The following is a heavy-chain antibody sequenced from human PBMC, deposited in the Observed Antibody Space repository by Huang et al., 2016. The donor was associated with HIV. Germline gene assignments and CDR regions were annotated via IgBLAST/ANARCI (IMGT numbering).Heavy chain of an antibody. CDR1: GFTFSGSG. Sequence: EVQLVESGGGLVQPGGSLKLSCAASGFTFSGSGRHWVRQASGKGLEGVGRIRSKANSYATADAASVKGRFTISRDDSKNTAYLQMNSLKTEDTAVYYCTRLTMIGDGDYWGQGTLVTVSS. V-gene: IGHV3-73*01. D-gene: IGHD3-22*01. CDR2: IRSKANSYAT. J-gene: IGHJ4*02. CDR3: TRLTMIGDGDY.